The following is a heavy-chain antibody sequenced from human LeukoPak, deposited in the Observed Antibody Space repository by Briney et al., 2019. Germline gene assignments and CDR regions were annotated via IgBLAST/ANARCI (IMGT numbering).Heavy chain of an antibody. J-gene: IGHJ5*02. V-gene: IGHV3-23*01. D-gene: IGHD4-17*01. CDR2: ISGSGGST. Sequence: GGSLGLSCAASGFTFSSYAMSWVRQAPGKGLEWVSAISGSGGSTYYADSVKGRFTISRDNSKNTLYLQMNSLRAEDTAVYYCAKAPYGDYAWWFDPWGQGTLVTVSS. CDR1: GFTFSSYA. CDR3: AKAPYGDYAWWFDP.